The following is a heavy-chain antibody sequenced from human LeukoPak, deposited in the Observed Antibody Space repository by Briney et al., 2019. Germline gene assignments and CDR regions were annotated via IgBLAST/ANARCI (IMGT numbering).Heavy chain of an antibody. V-gene: IGHV1-2*02. Sequence: GASVKVSCKASGYTFNGYYMHWVRQAPGQGLEWMGWINPNSGGTNYAQKFQGRVTMTRDTSISTAYMELSRLRSDDTAVYYCATSTSAVVVTAFDYWGQGTLVTVSS. CDR1: GYTFNGYY. D-gene: IGHD2-21*02. CDR2: INPNSGGT. J-gene: IGHJ4*02. CDR3: ATSTSAVVVTAFDY.